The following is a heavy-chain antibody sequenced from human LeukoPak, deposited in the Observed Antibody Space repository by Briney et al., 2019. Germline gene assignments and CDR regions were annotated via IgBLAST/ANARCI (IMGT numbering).Heavy chain of an antibody. V-gene: IGHV1-3*01. CDR3: ARAGVVEMATIGFDY. D-gene: IGHD5-24*01. CDR1: GYTFTSYA. CDR2: INAGNGQT. Sequence: ASVKVSCKASGYTFTSYAIHWVRQAPGQRLEWMGRINAGNGQTKYSQKFQRRVTITRDTSASTAYMELSSLRSEDTAVYYCARAGVVEMATIGFDYWGQGTLVTVSS. J-gene: IGHJ4*02.